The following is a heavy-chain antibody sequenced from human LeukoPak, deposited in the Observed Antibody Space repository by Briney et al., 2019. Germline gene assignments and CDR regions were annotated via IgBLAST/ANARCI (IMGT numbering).Heavy chain of an antibody. V-gene: IGHV4-31*03. D-gene: IGHD4-17*01. CDR3: ARGAYGDYYFNS. CDR2: IYYSGST. J-gene: IGHJ4*02. CDR1: GGSISNGGYY. Sequence: SQTLSLTCTVSGGSISNGGYYWSWIRQHPGKGLEWIGYIYYSGSTYYNPSLKSRVTISVDTSKNQFSLKLSSVTAADTAVYYCARGAYGDYYFNSWGQGALVTVSS.